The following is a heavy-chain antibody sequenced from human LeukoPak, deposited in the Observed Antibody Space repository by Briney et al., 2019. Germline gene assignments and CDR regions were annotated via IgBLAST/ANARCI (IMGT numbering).Heavy chain of an antibody. D-gene: IGHD3-10*01. CDR3: ARERGGQDWDFDL. Sequence: GRSLRLSCAASGFTFSSYDMDWVRQAPGKGLEWVAVIWDDGSNKYYEESVKDRFIISRDISKKMLYLQMNNLRAEDTAVYYCARERGGQDWDFDLWGRGTLVTVSS. CDR1: GFTFSSYD. CDR2: IWDDGSNK. J-gene: IGHJ2*01. V-gene: IGHV3-33*01.